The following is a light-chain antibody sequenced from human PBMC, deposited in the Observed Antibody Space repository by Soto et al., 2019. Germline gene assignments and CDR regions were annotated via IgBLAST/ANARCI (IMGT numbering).Light chain of an antibody. CDR1: QSVSNY. CDR3: QQRSSWPLLT. Sequence: EIVLTQSPATLSLSPGERATLSCRASQSVSNYLAWFQQKPGQAPMLLIYDASNRATGIPARFSGSGSGTDFTLTISSLEPEDFAVYYCQQRSSWPLLTCGGGTKVEI. CDR2: DAS. J-gene: IGKJ4*01. V-gene: IGKV3-11*01.